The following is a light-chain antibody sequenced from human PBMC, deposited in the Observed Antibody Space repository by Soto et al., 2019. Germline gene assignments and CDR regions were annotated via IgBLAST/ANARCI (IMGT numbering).Light chain of an antibody. V-gene: IGLV1-44*01. CDR3: AAWDDRLNGYV. Sequence: QSVLTQPPSASGTPGQRVTISCSGGSSNIGSNTVNWYQQLPGMAPKLLIYSNNQRPSGVPDRFSGSKSGTSASLAISGLQSEDEADYYCAAWDDRLNGYVFGTGTKVTVL. CDR1: SSNIGSNT. J-gene: IGLJ1*01. CDR2: SNN.